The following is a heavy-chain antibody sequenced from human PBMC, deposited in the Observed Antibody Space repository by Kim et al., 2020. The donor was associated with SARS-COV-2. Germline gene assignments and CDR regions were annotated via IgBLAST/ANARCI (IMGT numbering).Heavy chain of an antibody. CDR2: ISAYNGNT. D-gene: IGHD5-18*01. CDR1: GYTFTSYG. CDR3: ATHTAMVPMFDY. Sequence: ASVKVSCKASGYTFTSYGISWVRQAPGQGLEWMGWISAYNGNTNYAQKLQGRVTMTTDTSTSTAYMELRSLRSDDTAVYYCATHTAMVPMFDYWGQGTLVTVSS. J-gene: IGHJ4*02. V-gene: IGHV1-18*01.